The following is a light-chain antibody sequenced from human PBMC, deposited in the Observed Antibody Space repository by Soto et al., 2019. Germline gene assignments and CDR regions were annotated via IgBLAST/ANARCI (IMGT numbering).Light chain of an antibody. J-gene: IGKJ4*01. CDR1: QSISSY. V-gene: IGKV1-39*01. Sequence: DIQMTQSPFSLSASVGDRVTITCRASQSISSYLNWYQQKPGKAPKLLIYASSTLQSGVPSRFSGSGSGTDFTLTISCLQSEDFATYYCQQYYSYPLTFGGGTK. CDR3: QQYYSYPLT. CDR2: ASS.